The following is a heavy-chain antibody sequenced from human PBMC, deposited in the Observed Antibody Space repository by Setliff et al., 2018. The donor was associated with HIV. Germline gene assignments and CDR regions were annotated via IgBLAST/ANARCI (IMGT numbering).Heavy chain of an antibody. V-gene: IGHV1-69*05. J-gene: IGHJ4*02. Sequence: SVKVSCKASGDTFSNVLITWVRQAPGQELEWMGGFIPLYGSRNYAQRFQGRVSMTKDGVMSTAYMELSSLTPDDTAVYYCASGSGYCTNGVCYMGVHKIPYRYHSDYWGQGTLVTVSS. CDR1: GDTFSNVL. D-gene: IGHD2-8*01. CDR2: FIPLYGSR. CDR3: ASGSGYCTNGVCYMGVHKIPYRYHSDY.